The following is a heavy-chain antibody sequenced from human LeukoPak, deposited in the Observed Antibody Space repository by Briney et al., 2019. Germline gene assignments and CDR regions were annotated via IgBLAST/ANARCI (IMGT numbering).Heavy chain of an antibody. D-gene: IGHD6-19*01. J-gene: IGHJ4*02. Sequence: GRSLRLSCAASGFTFDDYAMHWVRQAPGKGLEWVSGISWNSGSIGYADSVKGRFTISRDNAKNSLYLQMNSLRAEDTALYYGAKDSSGWYGIFDYWGQGTLVTVSS. V-gene: IGHV3-9*01. CDR3: AKDSSGWYGIFDY. CDR2: ISWNSGSI. CDR1: GFTFDDYA.